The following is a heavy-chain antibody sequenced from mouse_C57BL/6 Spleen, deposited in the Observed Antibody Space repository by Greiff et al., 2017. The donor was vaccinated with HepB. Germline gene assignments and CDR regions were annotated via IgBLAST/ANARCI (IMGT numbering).Heavy chain of an antibody. CDR3: ARDYYYGSSYVDY. CDR1: GYTFTSYW. CDR2: IDPNSGGT. D-gene: IGHD1-1*01. J-gene: IGHJ2*01. V-gene: IGHV1-72*01. Sequence: QVQLQQPGAELVMPGASVKLSCKASGYTFTSYWMHWVKQRPGQGLEWIGRIDPNSGGTKYNEKFKSKATLTVDKPSSTAYMQLSSLTSEDSAVYYCARDYYYGSSYVDYWGQGTTLTVSS.